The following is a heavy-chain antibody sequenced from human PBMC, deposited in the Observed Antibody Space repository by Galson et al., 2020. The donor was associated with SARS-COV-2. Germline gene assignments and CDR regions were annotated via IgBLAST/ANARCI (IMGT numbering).Heavy chain of an antibody. V-gene: IGHV1-69*13. J-gene: IGHJ6*02. Sequence: SVKVSCKASGGTFSSYAISWVRQAPGQGLEWMGGIIPIFGTANYAQKFQGRVTITADESTSTAYMELSSLRSEDTAVYYCARDLDGWQRGREPFYYYYGMDVWGQGTTVTVSS. D-gene: IGHD6-25*01. CDR3: ARDLDGWQRGREPFYYYYGMDV. CDR2: IIPIFGTA. CDR1: GGTFSSYA.